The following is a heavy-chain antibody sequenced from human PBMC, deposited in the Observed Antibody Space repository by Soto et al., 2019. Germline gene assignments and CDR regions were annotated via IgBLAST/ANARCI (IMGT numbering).Heavy chain of an antibody. CDR1: GGTFSSYS. Sequence: SVKVSCKASGGTFSSYSISWVRQAPGQGLEWMGGIIPIFGTANYAQKFQGRVTITADKSTSTAYMELSSLRSEDTAVYYCASEGTGCMDVWGQGTTVTVSS. CDR3: ASEGTGCMDV. J-gene: IGHJ6*02. D-gene: IGHD1-1*01. V-gene: IGHV1-69*06. CDR2: IIPIFGTA.